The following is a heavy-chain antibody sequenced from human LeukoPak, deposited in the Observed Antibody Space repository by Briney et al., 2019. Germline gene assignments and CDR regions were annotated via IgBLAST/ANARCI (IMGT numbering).Heavy chain of an antibody. V-gene: IGHV3-43*01. Sequence: GGSLRLSCATSGFNFDRYTIHWVRQAPGKGLEWVSLAGWAGGTTYYSDSVRGRFTISRASGKNSVYLQMNSLTTDDTAFYFCAKELDTMFFDYWGQGALVTVSS. CDR3: AKELDTMFFDY. CDR2: AGWAGGTT. J-gene: IGHJ4*02. CDR1: GFNFDRYT. D-gene: IGHD5-18*01.